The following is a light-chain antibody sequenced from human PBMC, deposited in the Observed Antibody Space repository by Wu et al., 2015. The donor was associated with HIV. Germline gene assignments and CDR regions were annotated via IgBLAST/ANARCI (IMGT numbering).Light chain of an antibody. CDR1: QSVSSSY. V-gene: IGKV3D-20*02. Sequence: EIVLTQSPGTLSLSPGERATLSCRASQSVSSSYLAWYQQKPGQAPRLLIYGASSRATGIPDRFSGSGSGTDFTLTISRLEPEDFAVYFCHQRSTWLFTFGPGTKVDVK. CDR2: GAS. CDR3: HQRSTWLFT. J-gene: IGKJ3*01.